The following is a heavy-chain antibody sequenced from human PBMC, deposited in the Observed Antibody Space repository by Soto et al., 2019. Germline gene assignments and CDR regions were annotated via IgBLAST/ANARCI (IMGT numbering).Heavy chain of an antibody. D-gene: IGHD3-16*01. Sequence: QVHLVQSGAEVKKPGASVKVSCKASGYSFTMYGISWVRQAPGQGLEWMGWISGYNGNTKYAQKFQGRVTMTRDTSTSTADMELRSLRSDDTAVYYCARADFGAALGDYWGQGTLVTVSS. J-gene: IGHJ4*02. CDR3: ARADFGAALGDY. V-gene: IGHV1-18*01. CDR2: ISGYNGNT. CDR1: GYSFTMYG.